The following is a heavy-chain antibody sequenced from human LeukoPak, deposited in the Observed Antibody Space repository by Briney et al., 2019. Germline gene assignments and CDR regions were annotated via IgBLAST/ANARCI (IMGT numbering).Heavy chain of an antibody. V-gene: IGHV4-39*01. J-gene: IGHJ4*02. CDR1: GGSISSSSYY. D-gene: IGHD6-13*01. Sequence: PSETLSLTCTVSGGSISSSSYYWGWIRQPPGKGLEWIGSIYYSGSTYYNPSLKSRVTISVDTSKNQFSLKLSSVTAADTAVYYCATLSSGRRIAAAGFDYWGQGTLVTVSS. CDR2: IYYSGST. CDR3: ATLSSGRRIAAAGFDY.